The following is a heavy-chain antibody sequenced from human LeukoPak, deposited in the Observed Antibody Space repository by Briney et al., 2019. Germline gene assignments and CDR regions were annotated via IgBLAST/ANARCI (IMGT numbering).Heavy chain of an antibody. CDR3: ATNSYGHHARFDY. CDR2: ISYDGSNK. Sequence: GGSLRLSCAASGVTFSSYGMHWVRQAPGKGLEGLAVISYDGSNKYYADSVKGRFTISRDNSKNTLYLQMNSLRAEDTAVYYCATNSYGHHARFDYWGQGTLVTVSS. D-gene: IGHD5-18*01. CDR1: GVTFSSYG. V-gene: IGHV3-30*03. J-gene: IGHJ4*02.